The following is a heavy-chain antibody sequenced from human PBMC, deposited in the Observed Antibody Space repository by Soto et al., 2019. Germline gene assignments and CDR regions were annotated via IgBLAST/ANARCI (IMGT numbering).Heavy chain of an antibody. J-gene: IGHJ6*02. CDR1: GFTFSSYW. D-gene: IGHD2-15*01. CDR3: ARRKGGYYYYYGMDV. CDR2: INSDGSST. Sequence: GGSLRLSCAASGFTFSSYWMHWVRQAPGKGLVWVSRINSDGSSTSYADSVKGRFTISRDNAKNTLYLQMNSLRAEDTAVYYCARRKGGYYYYYGMDVWGQGTTVTVSS. V-gene: IGHV3-74*01.